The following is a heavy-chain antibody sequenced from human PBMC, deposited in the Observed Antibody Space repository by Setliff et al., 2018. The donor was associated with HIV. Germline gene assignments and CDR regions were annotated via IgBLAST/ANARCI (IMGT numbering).Heavy chain of an antibody. CDR1: GGSISSHY. Sequence: SETLSLTCSVSGGSISSHYWSWIRQPPGKGLEWIGEMFHSGSTNYNPSLKSRVTMSVDKSKNEFSLKVTSMTAADTAVYYCAKNFFYSLDVWGQGTTVTVSS. V-gene: IGHV4-59*11. CDR3: AKNFFYSLDV. CDR2: MFHSGST. J-gene: IGHJ6*02.